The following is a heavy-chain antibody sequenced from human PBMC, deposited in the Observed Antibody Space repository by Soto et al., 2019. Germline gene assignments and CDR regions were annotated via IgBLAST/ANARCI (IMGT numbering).Heavy chain of an antibody. J-gene: IGHJ6*02. Sequence: QVQLQESGPGLVKPSQTLSLTCTVSGGSISSGGYYWSWIRQHPGKGLEWIGYIYYSGSTYYNTSFKNRVTISVETSKNLFSLKLSSVTAADTAVYYCARGGRRSPSMDVWGQGTTGTVSS. CDR2: IYYSGST. V-gene: IGHV4-31*03. CDR1: GGSISSGGYY. CDR3: ARGGRRSPSMDV.